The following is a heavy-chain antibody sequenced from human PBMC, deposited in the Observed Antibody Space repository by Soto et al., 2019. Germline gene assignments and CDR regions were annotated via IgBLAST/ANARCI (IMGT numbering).Heavy chain of an antibody. D-gene: IGHD5-12*01. CDR3: ARDQGAYSRYADLD. Sequence: ASAKVSCKASGYTFTGYYVRSLRQAPGQGLEWMGWISAYNGNTNYAQKLQGRVTMTTDTSTSTAYMELRSLRSDDTAVYYCARDQGAYSRYADLDWGQGTLVTVSS. V-gene: IGHV1-18*04. CDR2: ISAYNGNT. CDR1: GYTFTGYY. J-gene: IGHJ4*02.